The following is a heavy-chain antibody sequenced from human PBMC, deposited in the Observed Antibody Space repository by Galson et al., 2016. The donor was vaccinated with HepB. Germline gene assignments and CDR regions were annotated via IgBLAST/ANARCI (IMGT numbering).Heavy chain of an antibody. V-gene: IGHV3-30*03. D-gene: IGHD5-18*01. Sequence: SLRLSCAASGFTFSTYGMHWVRQAPGKGLEWVAVISYDGDTKYHADFVKGRFTISRDNSKNTLYLQTHRLRFEDPAVYYCASDPRQWQRGYNYGFEYWGQGTLVSVSS. CDR3: ASDPRQWQRGYNYGFEY. CDR2: ISYDGDTK. J-gene: IGHJ4*02. CDR1: GFTFSTYG.